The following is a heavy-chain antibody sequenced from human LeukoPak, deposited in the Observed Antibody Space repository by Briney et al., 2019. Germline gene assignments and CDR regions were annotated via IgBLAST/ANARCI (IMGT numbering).Heavy chain of an antibody. V-gene: IGHV4-61*02. CDR2: IYTSGST. D-gene: IGHD3-10*01. CDR3: AGDGSGSYYTHYYFDY. CDR1: GGSISSGGYY. Sequence: SQTLSLTCTVSGGSISSGGYYWTWIRQPAGKGLEWIGRIYTSGSTNNNPSLKSRVTLSVDTSNNQFSLKLSSVTAADTAVYYCAGDGSGSYYTHYYFDYRGQGALVSVSS. J-gene: IGHJ4*02.